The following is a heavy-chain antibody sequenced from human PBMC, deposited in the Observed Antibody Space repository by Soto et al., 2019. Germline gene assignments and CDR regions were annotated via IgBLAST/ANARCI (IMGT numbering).Heavy chain of an antibody. V-gene: IGHV3-30*18. CDR3: AKDFYDFWSGYYLDY. CDR2: ISYDGSNK. J-gene: IGHJ4*02. Sequence: VQLLESGGGLVQPGGSLRLSCAASGFTFSSYGMHWVRQAPGKGLEWVAVISYDGSNKYYADSVKGRFTISRDNSKNTLYLQMNSLRAEDTAVYYCAKDFYDFWSGYYLDYWGQGTLVTVSS. CDR1: GFTFSSYG. D-gene: IGHD3-3*01.